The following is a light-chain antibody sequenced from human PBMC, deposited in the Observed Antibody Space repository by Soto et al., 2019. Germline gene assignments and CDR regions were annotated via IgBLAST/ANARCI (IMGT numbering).Light chain of an antibody. CDR3: QPYNSYWT. J-gene: IGKJ1*01. Sequence: DIQMTQSPSTLSASVGHSVTITCRASQSISSWLAWYQQKPGKSPKLLIYDDSSLESGVPSRFSGSGSGTEFTLTISSLQPDDFATYYCQPYNSYWTVGQGTKVEIK. CDR2: DDS. CDR1: QSISSW. V-gene: IGKV1-5*01.